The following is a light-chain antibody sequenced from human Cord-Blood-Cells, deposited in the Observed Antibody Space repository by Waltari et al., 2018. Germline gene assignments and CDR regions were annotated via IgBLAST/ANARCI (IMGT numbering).Light chain of an antibody. Sequence: DIVMTQSPLSLPVTPGEPASISCRSSQSLLHSNGYNYLDWYLQKPGQSPQLLIYLGSNRASGVPDRFSGSGSGTDFTLKISRVGAEDVGVYYCMQALQTLTQLTFGGGTKVEIK. CDR3: MQALQTLTQLT. J-gene: IGKJ4*01. CDR2: LGS. CDR1: QSLLHSNGYNY. V-gene: IGKV2-28*01.